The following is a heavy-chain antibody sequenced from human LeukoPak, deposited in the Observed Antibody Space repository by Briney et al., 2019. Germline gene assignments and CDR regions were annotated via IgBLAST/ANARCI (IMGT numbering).Heavy chain of an antibody. D-gene: IGHD3-22*01. CDR2: MYHSGST. Sequence: SETLSLTCTVSGGSISSGGYYWSWIRHPPGKALEWIGYMYHSGSTYYNPSLKSRLTMSVDTSKNQFSLKLSSVTAADTAVYYCARSYDSSGYYAFDWGQGTLVTVSS. CDR3: ARSYDSSGYYAFD. CDR1: GGSISSGGYY. V-gene: IGHV4-30-2*01. J-gene: IGHJ4*02.